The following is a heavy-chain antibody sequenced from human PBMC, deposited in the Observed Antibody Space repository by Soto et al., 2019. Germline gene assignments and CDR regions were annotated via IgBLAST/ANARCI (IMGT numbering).Heavy chain of an antibody. Sequence: ASVKVSCKASGYTFTSYGISWVRQATGQGLEWMGWISANNGNTGYAQKFQGRVTMTRNTSISTAYMELSSLRSEDTAVYYCASNSGYENYYYYYMDVWGKGTTVTVSS. J-gene: IGHJ6*03. D-gene: IGHD5-12*01. CDR3: ASNSGYENYYYYYMDV. V-gene: IGHV1-8*02. CDR1: GYTFTSYG. CDR2: ISANNGNT.